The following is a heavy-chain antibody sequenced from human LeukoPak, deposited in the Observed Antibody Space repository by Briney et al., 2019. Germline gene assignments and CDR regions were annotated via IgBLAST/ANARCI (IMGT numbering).Heavy chain of an antibody. V-gene: IGHV3-23*01. CDR2: ISDSGNT. D-gene: IGHD2-21*01. CDR1: GFTLSSYA. J-gene: IGHJ4*02. Sequence: GGSLRLSCAASGFTLSSYAMSWVRQAPGRGLEWVSAISDSGNTYHADSVKGRFTISRDSSKNTLFLQMNRLRPEDAAVYYCAKAPVTTCGGAYCYPFDYWGQGTLVTVSS. CDR3: AKAPVTTCGGAYCYPFDY.